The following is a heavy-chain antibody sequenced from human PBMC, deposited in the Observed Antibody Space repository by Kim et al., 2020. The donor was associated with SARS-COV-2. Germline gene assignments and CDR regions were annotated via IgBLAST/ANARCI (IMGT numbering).Heavy chain of an antibody. D-gene: IGHD3-10*01. Sequence: GGSLRLSCAASGFTFSSYAMHWVHQAPGKGLEWVAVISYDGSNKYYADSVKGRFTISRDNSKNTLYLQMNSLRAEDTAVYYCARDRAWFGELTTNFDYWG. V-gene: IGHV3-30*04. CDR2: ISYDGSNK. J-gene: IGHJ4*01. CDR3: ARDRAWFGELTTNFDY. CDR1: GFTFSSYA.